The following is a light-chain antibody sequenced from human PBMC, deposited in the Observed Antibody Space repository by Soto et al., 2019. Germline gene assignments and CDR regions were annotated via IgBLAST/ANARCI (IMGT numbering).Light chain of an antibody. V-gene: IGKV3-20*01. CDR3: QQYGSSRVWIT. Sequence: EIVLTQSPGTLSLPPGERATLSCRASQSVSSSYLAWYQQKPGQAPRLLIYGASSRATGIPDRFSGSGSGTDFTLTISRLEPEDFAVYYCQQYGSSRVWITFGQGTRLEIK. CDR2: GAS. J-gene: IGKJ5*01. CDR1: QSVSSSY.